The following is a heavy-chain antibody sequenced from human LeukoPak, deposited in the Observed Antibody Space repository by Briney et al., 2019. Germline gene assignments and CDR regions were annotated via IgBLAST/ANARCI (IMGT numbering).Heavy chain of an antibody. J-gene: IGHJ4*02. CDR3: ARGGILTYYYDSSGYPIDY. D-gene: IGHD3-22*01. V-gene: IGHV1-2*02. CDR1: GYTFTGHY. Sequence: ASVKVSCKASGYTFTGHYIHWVRQAPGQGLEWMGWINPNSGGTNYAQKFQGRVTMTRDTSISTAYMELSRLRSDDTAVYYCARGGILTYYYDSSGYPIDYWGQGTLVTVSS. CDR2: INPNSGGT.